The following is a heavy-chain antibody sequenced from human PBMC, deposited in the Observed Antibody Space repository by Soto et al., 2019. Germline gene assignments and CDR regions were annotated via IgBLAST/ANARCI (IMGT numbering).Heavy chain of an antibody. CDR2: ISGSDSTS. CDR3: VKGVYINLGNYYVNAFDV. CDR1: GFIFTSYA. J-gene: IGHJ3*01. D-gene: IGHD3-10*02. Sequence: EVQLLESGGGVVQPGGSLRLSCAASGFIFTSYAMTWVRQAPGKGLEWVAGISGSDSTSYYGDSVKGRFSISRDNSKSMLYLQMNSLRVEDTAVYYCVKGVYINLGNYYVNAFDVWGQGTMVTVSS. V-gene: IGHV3-23*01.